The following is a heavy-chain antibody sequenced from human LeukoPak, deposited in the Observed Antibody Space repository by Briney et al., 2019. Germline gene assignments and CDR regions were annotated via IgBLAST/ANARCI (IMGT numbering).Heavy chain of an antibody. J-gene: IGHJ4*02. V-gene: IGHV3-33*01. CDR2: IWYDGSNK. Sequence: GGSLRLSCAASGFTFSSYGMHWVRQAPGKGLEWVAVIWYDGSNKYYADSVKGRFTISRDNSKNTLYLQMNSLRAEDTAVYYCARGGGLIVATMSADYWGQGTLVTVSS. CDR1: GFTFSSYG. CDR3: ARGGGLIVATMSADY. D-gene: IGHD5-12*01.